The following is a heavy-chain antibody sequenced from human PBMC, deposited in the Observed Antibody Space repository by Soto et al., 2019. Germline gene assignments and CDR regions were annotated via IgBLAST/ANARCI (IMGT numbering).Heavy chain of an antibody. D-gene: IGHD2-2*01. CDR2: IGAYNGNT. J-gene: IGHJ5*02. CDR3: ARDTADIVVVPAAICGESCWFDP. CDR1: GYTFTSYG. V-gene: IGHV1-18*04. Sequence: QVQLVQSGAEVKKPGASVKVSCKASGYTFTSYGISWVRQAPGQGLEWMGWIGAYNGNTNYAQKLQGRVTMTTDTSTSTAYMELRSLRSDDTAVYYCARDTADIVVVPAAICGESCWFDPWGQGTLVTVSS.